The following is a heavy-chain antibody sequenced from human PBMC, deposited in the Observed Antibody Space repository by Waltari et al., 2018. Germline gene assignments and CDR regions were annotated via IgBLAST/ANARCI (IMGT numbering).Heavy chain of an antibody. Sequence: VYLLESGGGLVQPGGSLRLSCVGSGFDYSSYAMSWVRQAPGKGREWVSGIDNSGETAYYAESVKGRFTISRDDSRNTLYLHMNSLRVDDTAVYYCAKDSGYSMIRGRENSWGQGTLVTVSS. CDR2: IDNSGETA. J-gene: IGHJ4*02. D-gene: IGHD3-10*01. CDR3: AKDSGYSMIRGRENS. CDR1: GFDYSSYA. V-gene: IGHV3-23*05.